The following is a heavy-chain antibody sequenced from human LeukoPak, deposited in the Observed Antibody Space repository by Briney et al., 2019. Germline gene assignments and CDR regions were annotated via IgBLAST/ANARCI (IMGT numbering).Heavy chain of an antibody. J-gene: IGHJ4*02. CDR3: ARGQAPTPVDY. V-gene: IGHV4-61*08. CDR2: IYYSGST. CDR1: GGSISSGDYY. Sequence: SETLSLTCTVSGGSISSGDYYWSWIRQPPGKGLEWIGYIYYSGSTNYNPSLKSRVTISVDTSKNQFSLKLSSVTAADTAVYYCARGQAPTPVDYWGQGTLVTVSS. D-gene: IGHD1-14*01.